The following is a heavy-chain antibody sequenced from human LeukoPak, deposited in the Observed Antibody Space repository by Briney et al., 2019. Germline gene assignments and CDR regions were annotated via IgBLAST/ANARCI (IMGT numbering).Heavy chain of an antibody. V-gene: IGHV3-23*01. Sequence: GGSLRLSCAASGFTFSSYAMSWVRQAPGKGLEWVSAISGSGGSTYYADSVKGRFTISRDNSKNTLYLQMNSLRAEDTAAYYCAKATRRGYSYARPDDAFDIWGQGTMVTVSS. D-gene: IGHD5-18*01. CDR1: GFTFSSYA. J-gene: IGHJ3*02. CDR2: ISGSGGST. CDR3: AKATRRGYSYARPDDAFDI.